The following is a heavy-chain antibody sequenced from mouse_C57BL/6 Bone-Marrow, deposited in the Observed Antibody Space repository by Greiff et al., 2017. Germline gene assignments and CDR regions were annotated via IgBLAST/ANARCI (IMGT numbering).Heavy chain of an antibody. CDR3: AREDYYYGSYYFDY. Sequence: QVQLQQPGAELVKPGASVKLSCKASGYTFTSYWMHWVKQRPGQGLEWIGMIHPNSGSTNYNEKFKSKATLTVDKSSSTAYMQLSSLTSEDSAVYYCAREDYYYGSYYFDYWGQGTTLTVSS. J-gene: IGHJ2*01. CDR1: GYTFTSYW. D-gene: IGHD1-1*01. V-gene: IGHV1-64*01. CDR2: IHPNSGST.